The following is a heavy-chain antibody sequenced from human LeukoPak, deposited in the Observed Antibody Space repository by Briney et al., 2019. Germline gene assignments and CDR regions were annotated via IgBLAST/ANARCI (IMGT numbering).Heavy chain of an antibody. CDR2: INPNSGGT. Sequence: GASVKVSCKASGYTFTGYYMHWVRQAPGQGLEWMGWINPNSGGTNYAQKSQGRVTMTRDTSISTAYMELSRLRSDDTAVYYCARVEINCSTSCYIVAFDIWGHGTMVTVSS. CDR3: ARVEINCSTSCYIVAFDI. V-gene: IGHV1-2*02. CDR1: GYTFTGYY. D-gene: IGHD2-2*02. J-gene: IGHJ3*02.